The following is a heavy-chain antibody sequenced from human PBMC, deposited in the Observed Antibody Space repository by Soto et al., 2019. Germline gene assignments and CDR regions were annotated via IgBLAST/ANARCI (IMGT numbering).Heavy chain of an antibody. V-gene: IGHV3-23*01. Sequence: GGSLRLSCAASGFPFRSYAMGWVRQAPGKGLEWISVISGSGEITLYTDSVKGRFTISRDFSNNTLSLQMNSLRADDTAVYYCAREQGWYFDYWGQGTLVTVSS. J-gene: IGHJ4*02. CDR1: GFPFRSYA. CDR2: ISGSGEIT. CDR3: AREQGWYFDY.